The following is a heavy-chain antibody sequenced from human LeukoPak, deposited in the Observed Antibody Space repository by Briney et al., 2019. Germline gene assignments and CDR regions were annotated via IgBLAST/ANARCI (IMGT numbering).Heavy chain of an antibody. CDR1: GGSFSGYY. V-gene: IGHV4-34*01. CDR2: INHSGST. CDR3: AGRRVLYYYYGMDV. J-gene: IGHJ6*02. Sequence: SETLSLTCAVYGGSFSGYYWSWIRQPLGKGLEWIGEINHSGSTNYNPSLKSRVTISVDTSKNQFSLKLSSVTAADTAVYYCAGRRVLYYYYGMDVWGQGTTVTVSS.